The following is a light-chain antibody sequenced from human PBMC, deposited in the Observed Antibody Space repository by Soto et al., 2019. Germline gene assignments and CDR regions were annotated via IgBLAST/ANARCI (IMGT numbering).Light chain of an antibody. V-gene: IGLV2-14*01. CDR3: SSYTSSIL. CDR2: DVS. Sequence: QSVLTQPASVSGSPGQSITISCTGTSSDVGGYNYVSWDQQHPGKAPKLMIYDVSNRPSGVSKRFSGSKSGNTASLTISGLQAEDEADYYCSSYTSSILFGGGTMLTVL. CDR1: SSDVGGYNY. J-gene: IGLJ2*01.